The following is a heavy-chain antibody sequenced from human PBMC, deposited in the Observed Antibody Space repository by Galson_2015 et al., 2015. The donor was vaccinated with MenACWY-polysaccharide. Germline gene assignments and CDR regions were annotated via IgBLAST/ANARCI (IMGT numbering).Heavy chain of an antibody. D-gene: IGHD3-10*01. Sequence: SLRLSCAGSGLTFGSYGMGWVRQAPGKGLEWVSGLSPTTGNTYYADSVRGRFTISRGNSKNTLYLQMDSLRAEDTALYYCAKGAAHYGSGNYYDYWGQGTQVTVSS. CDR2: LSPTTGNT. CDR3: AKGAAHYGSGNYYDY. CDR1: GLTFGSYG. J-gene: IGHJ4*02. V-gene: IGHV3-23*01.